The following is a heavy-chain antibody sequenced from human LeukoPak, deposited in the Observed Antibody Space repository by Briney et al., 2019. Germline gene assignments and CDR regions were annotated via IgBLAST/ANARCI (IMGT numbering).Heavy chain of an antibody. CDR2: IYYSGST. D-gene: IGHD3-22*01. CDR3: ARGRYDSSGYYFDY. V-gene: IGHV4-61*01. CDR1: GGSISSSSHY. Sequence: SETLSLTCTVSGGSISSSSHYWSWIRQPPGKGLEWIGYIYYSGSTNYNPSLKSRVTISVDTSKNQFSLKLSSVTAADTAVYYCARGRYDSSGYYFDYWGQGTLVTVSS. J-gene: IGHJ4*02.